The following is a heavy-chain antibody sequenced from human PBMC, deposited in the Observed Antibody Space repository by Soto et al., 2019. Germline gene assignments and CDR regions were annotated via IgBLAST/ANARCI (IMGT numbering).Heavy chain of an antibody. Sequence: PGGSLRLSCAASGFTFSSYAMSWVRQAPGKGLEWVSAISGSGGSTYYADSVKGRLTISRDNSKNTLYLQMNSLRAEDTAVYYCAKEGRSDLFRIDCGFDYWGQGTLVTVSS. CDR1: GFTFSSYA. V-gene: IGHV3-23*01. CDR2: ISGSGGST. J-gene: IGHJ4*02. CDR3: AKEGRSDLFRIDCGFDY. D-gene: IGHD2-21*01.